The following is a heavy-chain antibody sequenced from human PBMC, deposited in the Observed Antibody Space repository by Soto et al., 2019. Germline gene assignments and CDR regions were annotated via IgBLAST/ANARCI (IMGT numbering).Heavy chain of an antibody. Sequence: SETLSLTCAVYGGSFSGYYWSWIRQPPGKGLEWIGEINHSGSTNYNPSLKSRVTISVDTSKNQFPLKLSSVTAADTAVYYCATDYGDYNRRKYYYYGMDVWGQGTTVTVSS. V-gene: IGHV4-34*01. CDR3: ATDYGDYNRRKYYYYGMDV. J-gene: IGHJ6*02. CDR2: INHSGST. D-gene: IGHD4-17*01. CDR1: GGSFSGYY.